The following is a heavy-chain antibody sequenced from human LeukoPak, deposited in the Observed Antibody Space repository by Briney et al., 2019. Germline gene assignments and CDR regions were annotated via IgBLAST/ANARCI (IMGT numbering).Heavy chain of an antibody. CDR3: ARDRDSSGWYGEGGYFDY. CDR1: GFTFSSYW. Sequence: GSSLRLSCAASGFTFSSYWMSWVRQAPGKGLEWVANIKQDGSEKYYVDSVKGRFTISRDNAKNSLYLQMNSLRAEDTAVYYCARDRDSSGWYGEGGYFDYWGQGTLVTVSS. J-gene: IGHJ4*02. D-gene: IGHD6-19*01. V-gene: IGHV3-7*01. CDR2: IKQDGSEK.